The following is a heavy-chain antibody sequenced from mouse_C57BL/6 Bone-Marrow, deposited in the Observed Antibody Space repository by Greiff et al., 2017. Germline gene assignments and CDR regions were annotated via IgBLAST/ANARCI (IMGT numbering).Heavy chain of an antibody. CDR2: IYPGDGDT. J-gene: IGHJ1*03. CDR3: ARGDYDVPWYFDV. Sequence: VQLQQSGAELVKPGASVKISCKASGYAFSSYWMNWVKQRPGKGLEWIGQIYPGDGDTNYNGKFKGKATLTADKSSSTAYMQLSSLTSEDSAVYFCARGDYDVPWYFDVWGTGTTVTVSS. V-gene: IGHV1-80*01. CDR1: GYAFSSYW. D-gene: IGHD2-4*01.